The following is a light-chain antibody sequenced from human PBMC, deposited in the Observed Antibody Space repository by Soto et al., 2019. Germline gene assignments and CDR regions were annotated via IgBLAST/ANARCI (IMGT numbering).Light chain of an antibody. CDR3: QAWDSSVV. J-gene: IGLJ2*01. V-gene: IGLV3-1*01. CDR1: KLGDKY. CDR2: QDS. Sequence: SYELTQPPSVSVSPGQTASITCSGDKLGDKYACWYQQKPGQSPVLVIYQDSKRPSGIPERFSGSNSGNTATLTISGTQAIDEADYYCQAWDSSVVFGGGTKLNVL.